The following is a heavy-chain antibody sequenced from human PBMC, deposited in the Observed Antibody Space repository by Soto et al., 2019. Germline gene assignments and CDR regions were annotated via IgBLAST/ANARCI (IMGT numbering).Heavy chain of an antibody. V-gene: IGHV3-23*01. Sequence: EVQLLESGGGLVQPGGSLRLYCAASGFTFSSYAMSWVRQAPGKGLEWVSAISGSGGSTYYADSMKGRFTISRDNSKNTLYLQMKSLRAEDTAVYYCGKGGGSKYYYGSGSAYGMDVWGQGTTVTVSS. D-gene: IGHD3-10*01. CDR2: ISGSGGST. CDR1: GFTFSSYA. CDR3: GKGGGSKYYYGSGSAYGMDV. J-gene: IGHJ6*02.